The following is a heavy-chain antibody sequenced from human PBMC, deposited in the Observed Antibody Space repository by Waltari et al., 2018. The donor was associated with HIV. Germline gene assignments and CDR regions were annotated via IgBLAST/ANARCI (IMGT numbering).Heavy chain of an antibody. V-gene: IGHV3-15*01. J-gene: IGHJ4*02. Sequence: EVQLVESGGGLVKPGGSLRLSCAASGFNFTNAWMSWVRQAPGKGLEWVGCIKSKTDGGSTDYAAPLKDRFSISRDDSKDTLYVQLNSLKSGDTAIYYCTTDAVLVSTDTGYWGQGTLVTVSS. D-gene: IGHD1-1*01. CDR3: TTDAVLVSTDTGY. CDR1: GFNFTNAW. CDR2: IKSKTDGGST.